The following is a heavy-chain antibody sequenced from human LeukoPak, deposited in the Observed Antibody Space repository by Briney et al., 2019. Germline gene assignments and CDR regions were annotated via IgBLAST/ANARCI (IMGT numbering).Heavy chain of an antibody. J-gene: IGHJ1*01. Sequence: PGGSLRLSCAASGFTFSDYWMSWVRQSPGKGLEWVANIKEDGSQKYYVDSVRGRFTISRDNAKNSLYLQMNSLRAEDTAVYYCARWPPGEVPAAIGYFQHWGQGTLVTVSS. CDR1: GFTFSDYW. CDR3: ARWPPGEVPAAIGYFQH. CDR2: IKEDGSQK. V-gene: IGHV3-7*03. D-gene: IGHD2-2*01.